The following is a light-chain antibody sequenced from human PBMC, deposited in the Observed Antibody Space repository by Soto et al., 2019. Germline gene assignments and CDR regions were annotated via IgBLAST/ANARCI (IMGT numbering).Light chain of an antibody. CDR3: MQGTHWPIT. J-gene: IGKJ5*01. CDR1: QSLVHSDGIAY. CDR2: KVS. V-gene: IGKV2-30*02. Sequence: DVVMTQSPLSLPVTLGQPASISCRSNQSLVHSDGIAYFSWFQXRQGRSPRRXIYKVSNRDSGVPARFSGSGSGTDVALKISRVEAEDVGVYDGMQGTHWPITFGQGTRLEIK.